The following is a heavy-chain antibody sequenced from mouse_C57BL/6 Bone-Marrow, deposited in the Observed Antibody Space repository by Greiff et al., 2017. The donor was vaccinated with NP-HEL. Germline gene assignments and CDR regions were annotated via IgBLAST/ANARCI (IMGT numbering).Heavy chain of an antibody. D-gene: IGHD1-1*01. CDR2: INPSNGGT. CDR1: GYTFTSYW. Sequence: ASGYTFTSYWMHWVKQRPGQGLEWIGNINPSNGGTNYNEKFKSKATLTVDKSSSTAYMQLSSLTSEDSAVYYCARQFITTVVGYFDVWGTGTTVTVSS. J-gene: IGHJ1*03. V-gene: IGHV1-53*01. CDR3: ARQFITTVVGYFDV.